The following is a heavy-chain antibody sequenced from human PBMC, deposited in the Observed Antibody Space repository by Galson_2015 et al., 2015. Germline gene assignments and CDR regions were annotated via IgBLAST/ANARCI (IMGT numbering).Heavy chain of an antibody. Sequence: SLRLSCAASGFTFDDYAMHWVRQAPGKGLEWVSGISWNSGSIGYADSVKGRFTISRDNAKNSLYLQMNSLRAEDTALYYCAKSPLGRDSSTDGPPDYWGQGTLVTVSS. CDR3: AKSPLGRDSSTDGPPDY. CDR2: ISWNSGSI. CDR1: GFTFDDYA. V-gene: IGHV3-9*01. J-gene: IGHJ4*02. D-gene: IGHD2/OR15-2a*01.